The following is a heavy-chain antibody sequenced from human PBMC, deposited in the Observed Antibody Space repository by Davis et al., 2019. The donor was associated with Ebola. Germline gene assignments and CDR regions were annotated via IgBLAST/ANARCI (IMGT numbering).Heavy chain of an antibody. CDR2: ISVSNGDT. CDR1: GYTFPNYG. CDR3: ARDSSSSWYGQNDY. V-gene: IGHV1-18*01. Sequence: ASVKVSCKASGYTFPNYGISWVRQAPGQGLEWMGWISVSNGDTNYAQRLQGRVTMTTDTSAATAYMELRSLRSDDTAVYYCARDSSSSWYGQNDYWGQGTLVTVSS. D-gene: IGHD6-13*01. J-gene: IGHJ4*02.